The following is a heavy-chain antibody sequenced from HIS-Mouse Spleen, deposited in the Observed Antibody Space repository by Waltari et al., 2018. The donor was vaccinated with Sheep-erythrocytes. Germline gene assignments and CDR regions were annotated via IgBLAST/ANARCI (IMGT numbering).Heavy chain of an antibody. J-gene: IGHJ3*02. CDR2: ISYDGSNK. CDR3: ARGAFDI. Sequence: QVQLVESGGGVVQPGRSLRLSWAASGFPFSRISMHWVRPAPGKGLEWVAVISYDGSNKYYADSVKGRFTISRDNSKNTLYLQMNSLRAEDTAVYYCARGAFDIWGQGTMVTV. V-gene: IGHV3-30-3*01. CDR1: GFPFSRIS.